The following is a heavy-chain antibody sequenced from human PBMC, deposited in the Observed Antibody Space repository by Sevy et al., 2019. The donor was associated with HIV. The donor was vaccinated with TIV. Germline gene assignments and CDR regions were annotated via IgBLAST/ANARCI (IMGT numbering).Heavy chain of an antibody. CDR3: ARSSFYYDSSGYPAAFDN. J-gene: IGHJ3*02. D-gene: IGHD3-22*01. Sequence: GGSLRLSCAASGFTFSSYSMNWVRQAPGKGLEWVSYISSSSSTIYYADSVKGRFTISRDNAKNSLYLQMNSLRAEDTAVYYCARSSFYYDSSGYPAAFDNWGQGTMVTVSS. CDR1: GFTFSSYS. V-gene: IGHV3-48*01. CDR2: ISSSSSTI.